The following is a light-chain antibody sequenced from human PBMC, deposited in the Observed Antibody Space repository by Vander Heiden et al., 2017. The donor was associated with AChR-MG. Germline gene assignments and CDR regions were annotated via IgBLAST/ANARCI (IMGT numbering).Light chain of an antibody. J-gene: IGKJ4*01. V-gene: IGKV2-28*01. CDR2: WGS. Sequence: DIVMTPSPLSLPVTPAEPASISCLSSQSLLHSNGYNYLDWYLQKPGQSPQLLIYWGSNRASGVPDRFSGSGSGTDFTLKISRVEAEDVGVYYCMQALQTPLTFGGGTKVEIK. CDR3: MQALQTPLT. CDR1: QSLLHSNGYNY.